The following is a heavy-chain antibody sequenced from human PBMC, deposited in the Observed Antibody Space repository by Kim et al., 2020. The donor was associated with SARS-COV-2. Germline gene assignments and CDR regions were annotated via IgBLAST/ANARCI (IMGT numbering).Heavy chain of an antibody. V-gene: IGHV7-4-1*02. D-gene: IGHD5-18*01. CDR2: INTNTGNP. CDR3: ARDRYSYGRNWFDP. Sequence: ASVKFSCKASGYTFTSYAMNWVRQAPGQGLEWMGWINTNTGNPTYAQGFTGRFVFSLDTSVSTSYLQISSLKAEDTAVYYCARDRYSYGRNWFDPWGQGTLVTVSS. J-gene: IGHJ5*02. CDR1: GYTFTSYA.